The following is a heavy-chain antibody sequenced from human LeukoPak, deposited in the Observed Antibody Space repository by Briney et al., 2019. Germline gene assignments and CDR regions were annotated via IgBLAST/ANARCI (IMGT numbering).Heavy chain of an antibody. CDR2: IYYSGST. CDR1: GGSISRYY. CDR3: ARAKQRIAVAGGGGMDV. Sequence: SETLSLTCTVSGGSISRYYWSWIRQPPGKGLEWIGYIYYSGSTNYNPSLKSRVTISVDTSKNQFSLKLSSVTAADTAVYYCARAKQRIAVAGGGGMDVWGKGTTVTVSS. D-gene: IGHD6-19*01. V-gene: IGHV4-59*01. J-gene: IGHJ6*04.